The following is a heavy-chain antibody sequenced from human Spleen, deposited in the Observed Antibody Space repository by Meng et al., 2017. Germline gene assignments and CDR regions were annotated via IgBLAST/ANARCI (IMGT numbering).Heavy chain of an antibody. CDR1: GFTFSTYW. D-gene: IGHD6-13*01. CDR3: ARDKIEAAGNDALDI. CDR2: IKQDGSEK. Sequence: GESLKISCAASGFTFSTYWMSWVRQAPGKGLEWVANIKQDGSEKHYVDSVKGRFTISRDTSKNTLLLQMNSLRAEDTAVYYCARDKIEAAGNDALDIWGQGKTV. J-gene: IGHJ3*02. V-gene: IGHV3-7*01.